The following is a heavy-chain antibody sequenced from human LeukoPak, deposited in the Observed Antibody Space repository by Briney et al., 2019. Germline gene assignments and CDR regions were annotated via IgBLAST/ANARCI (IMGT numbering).Heavy chain of an antibody. CDR3: ARGPIVGPTKGFDP. V-gene: IGHV3-48*02. CDR1: GFTFRSYS. J-gene: IGHJ5*02. D-gene: IGHD1-26*01. CDR2: ISSGSNSV. Sequence: PGGSLRLSCAASGFTFRSYSMDWVRQAPGKGLEWVSHISSGSNSVNYADSVKGRFTISRDNAKNSLLLQMNSLRDEDTAVYYCARGPIVGPTKGFDPWGQGTLVTVSS.